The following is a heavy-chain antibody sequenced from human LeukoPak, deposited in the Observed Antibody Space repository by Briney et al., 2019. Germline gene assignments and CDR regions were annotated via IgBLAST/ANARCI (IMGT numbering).Heavy chain of an antibody. J-gene: IGHJ3*01. Sequence: SETLSLTCTVSGGSMSSSSYYWGWIRQPPGKGLEWIGSIYYSGSTYYNPSLKSRVTMSVDTSKNQFSLKLSSVTAADTAVYYCARQSDSSGYYYLGAFDFWGQGTMVTVSS. CDR1: GGSMSSSSYY. D-gene: IGHD3-22*01. CDR2: IYYSGST. V-gene: IGHV4-39*07. CDR3: ARQSDSSGYYYLGAFDF.